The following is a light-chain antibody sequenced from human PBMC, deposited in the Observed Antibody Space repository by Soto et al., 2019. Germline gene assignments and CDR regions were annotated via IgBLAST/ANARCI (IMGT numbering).Light chain of an antibody. CDR3: QQYNNWPPYT. Sequence: EIVMTQSPATLSVSPGERVTLSCRASQSVSSNLAWYHQKPGQAPRLLIYGASTRATGIPARFSGSGSGTDFTLTISSLQSEDFAVYYCQQYNNWPPYTFGQGTKLEIK. V-gene: IGKV3-15*01. CDR2: GAS. J-gene: IGKJ2*01. CDR1: QSVSSN.